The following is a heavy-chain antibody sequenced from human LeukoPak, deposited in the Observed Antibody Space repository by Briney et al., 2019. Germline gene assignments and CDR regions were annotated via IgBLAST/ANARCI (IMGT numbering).Heavy chain of an antibody. CDR2: ISSSGSAI. Sequence: PGGPLRLSCAASGFTFSSYEMNWVRQAPGKGLEWVSYISSSGSAIYYADSVKGRFTIAKYHAKNSLYLQMNSLRGEDTAVYYCAREPYSGYDGGYDYYYYMDVWGKGTTVTVSS. CDR1: GFTFSSYE. D-gene: IGHD5-12*01. J-gene: IGHJ6*03. CDR3: AREPYSGYDGGYDYYYYMDV. V-gene: IGHV3-48*03.